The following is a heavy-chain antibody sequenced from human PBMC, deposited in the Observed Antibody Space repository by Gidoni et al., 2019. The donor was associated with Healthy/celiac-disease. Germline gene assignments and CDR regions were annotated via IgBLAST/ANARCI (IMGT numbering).Heavy chain of an antibody. J-gene: IGHJ5*02. V-gene: IGHV4-39*07. D-gene: IGHD3-22*01. CDR1: GGSISSSSYY. Sequence: QLQLQESGPGLVKPSETLSLTCTVSGGSISSSSYYWGWIRQPPGKGLEWIGSIYYSGSTYYNPSLKSRVTISVDTSKNQFSLKLSSVTAADTAVYYCAREGYYYDRKFDPWGQGTLVTVSS. CDR2: IYYSGST. CDR3: AREGYYYDRKFDP.